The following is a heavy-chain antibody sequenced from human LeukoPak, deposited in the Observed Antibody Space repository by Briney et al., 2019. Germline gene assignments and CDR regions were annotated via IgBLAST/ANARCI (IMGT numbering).Heavy chain of an antibody. D-gene: IGHD1-26*01. CDR1: GYTFIKYW. J-gene: IGHJ4*02. Sequence: GEYLKIYCKGSGYTFIKYWIVWVREMAGQSLESMGGVSPGESGTRYSPSFPDELTISAAKYIRTAYLQWSCLKAPGSDIHYCTLVIGIGREGPFDYWGQGTLVTVSS. CDR2: VSPGESGT. V-gene: IGHV5-51*01. CDR3: TLVIGIGREGPFDY.